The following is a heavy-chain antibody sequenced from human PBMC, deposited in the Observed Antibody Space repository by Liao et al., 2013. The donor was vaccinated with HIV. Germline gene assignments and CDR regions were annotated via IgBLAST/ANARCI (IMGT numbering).Heavy chain of an antibody. D-gene: IGHD3-9*01. J-gene: IGHJ5*02. CDR1: GGSFSGYY. CDR3: ARDAYFDWDNWFDP. CDR2: INHSGST. V-gene: IGHV4-34*01. Sequence: QVQLQESGPGLVKPSETLSLTCTVSGGSFSGYYWSWIRQPPGKGLEWIGEINHSGSTNYNPSLKSRVTISLDTSKNQFSLKLSSVTAADTAVYYCARDAYFDWDNWFDPWGQGTLVTVSS.